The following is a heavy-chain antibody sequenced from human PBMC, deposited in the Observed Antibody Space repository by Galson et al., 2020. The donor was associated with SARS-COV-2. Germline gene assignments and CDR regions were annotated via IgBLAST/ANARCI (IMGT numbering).Heavy chain of an antibody. CDR3: ARQLPAAPYYYGMDV. D-gene: IGHD2-2*01. CDR1: GGSISSYY. J-gene: IGHJ6*02. Sequence: SETLSLTCTVSGGSISSYYWSWIRKPPGKGLEWNGYIYYSGSTNYNPSLKSRVTISVDTSKNQFSLKLSSVTAADTAVYYCARQLPAAPYYYGMDVWGQGTTVTVSS. V-gene: IGHV4-59*08. CDR2: IYYSGST.